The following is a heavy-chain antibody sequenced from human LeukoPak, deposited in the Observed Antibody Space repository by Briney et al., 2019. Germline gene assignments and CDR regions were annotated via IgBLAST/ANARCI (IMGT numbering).Heavy chain of an antibody. CDR3: ARGRGYIYGYDY. D-gene: IGHD5-18*01. CDR1: GFIFSNYD. J-gene: IGHJ4*02. Sequence: GGSLRLSCAASGFIFSNYDMHWVRQAPGKGLEYVSHISTNGGSTYYAISVKGRFTISRDNSKNTLYLQMGSLRAEDMAVYYRARGRGYIYGYDYWGQGTLVTVSS. V-gene: IGHV3-64*01. CDR2: ISTNGGST.